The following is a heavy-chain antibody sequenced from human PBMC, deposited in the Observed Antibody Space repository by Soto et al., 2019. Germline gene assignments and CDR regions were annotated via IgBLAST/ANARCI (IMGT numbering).Heavy chain of an antibody. Sequence: SETLSLTCTVSGGSISSSSYYWGWIRPPPGKGLEWIGSIYYSGSTYYNPSLKSRVTISVDTSKNHFSLKLSLVTAADTAVYYCARHSSCTNGVCYPFGYFDYRGQGTLVTVSS. CDR2: IYYSGST. D-gene: IGHD2-8*01. CDR3: ARHSSCTNGVCYPFGYFDY. J-gene: IGHJ4*02. CDR1: GGSISSSSYY. V-gene: IGHV4-39*01.